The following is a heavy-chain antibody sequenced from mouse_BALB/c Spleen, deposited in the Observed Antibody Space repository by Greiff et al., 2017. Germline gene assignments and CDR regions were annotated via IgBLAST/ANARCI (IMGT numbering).Heavy chain of an antibody. J-gene: IGHJ4*01. Sequence: EVQGVESGGGLVKPGGSLKLSCAASGFTFSSYTMSWVRQTPEKRLEWVATISSGGSYTYYPDSVKGRFTISRDNAKNTLYLQMSSLKSEDTAMYYCTRDQGRLEHYAMDYWGQGTSVTVSS. V-gene: IGHV5-6-4*01. CDR1: GFTFSSYT. D-gene: IGHD3-3*01. CDR3: TRDQGRLEHYAMDY. CDR2: ISSGGSYT.